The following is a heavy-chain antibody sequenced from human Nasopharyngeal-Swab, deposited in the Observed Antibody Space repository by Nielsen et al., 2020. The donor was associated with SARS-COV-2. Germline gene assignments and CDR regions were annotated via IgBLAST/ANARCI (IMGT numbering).Heavy chain of an antibody. CDR2: IKQDGSDK. V-gene: IGHV3-7*03. CDR1: GFSFSGVW. Sequence: GESLKISCAASGFSFSGVWMSWVRQAPGKGLEWVANIKQDGSDKYHVDSVKGRFTISRDNAKNSLYLQMNSLRAEDSAVYYCARSSPAFGYWGQGTLVTVSS. CDR3: ARSSPAFGY. J-gene: IGHJ4*02. D-gene: IGHD2-2*01.